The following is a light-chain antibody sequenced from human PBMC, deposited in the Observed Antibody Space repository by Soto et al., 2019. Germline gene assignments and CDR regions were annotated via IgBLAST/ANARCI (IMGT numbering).Light chain of an antibody. CDR3: QRHGDLIG. CDR2: DAS. V-gene: IGKV1-5*01. J-gene: IGKJ4*01. Sequence: IQMTQYPSTRSSSFGDRVTITCRASQSISGWLAWYQQKPGKAPKLLIYDASSLESGVPSRFSGSGSGTDFTLTISRMEPEDFAVYYCQRHGDLIGFGGGTKVDIK. CDR1: QSISGW.